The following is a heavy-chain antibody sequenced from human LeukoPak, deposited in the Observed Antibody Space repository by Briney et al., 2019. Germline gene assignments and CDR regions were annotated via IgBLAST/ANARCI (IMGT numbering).Heavy chain of an antibody. D-gene: IGHD3-10*01. V-gene: IGHV4-34*01. CDR1: GGSFSGYY. CDR2: INHSGST. CDR3: ARHLPWFGELSLLHFDY. Sequence: ASETLSLTCAVYGGSFSGYYWSWIRQPPRKGLEWIGEINHSGSTNYNPSLKSRVTISVDTSKNQFSLKLSSVTAADTAVYYCARHLPWFGELSLLHFDYWGQGTLVTVSS. J-gene: IGHJ4*02.